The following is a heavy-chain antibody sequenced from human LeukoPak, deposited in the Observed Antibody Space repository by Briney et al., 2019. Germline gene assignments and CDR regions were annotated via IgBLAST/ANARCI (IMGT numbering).Heavy chain of an antibody. J-gene: IGHJ6*02. CDR1: GYTLTELS. CDR3: ARWEMLPTYYYGSGSFLRYGMDV. CDR2: FDPEDGET. Sequence: ASVKVSCKVSGYTLTELSMHWVRQAPGKGLEWMGGFDPEDGETIYAQKFQGRVTMTEDTSTDTAYMELSSLRSEDTAVYYCARWEMLPTYYYGSGSFLRYGMDVWGQGTTVTVSS. D-gene: IGHD3-10*01. V-gene: IGHV1-24*01.